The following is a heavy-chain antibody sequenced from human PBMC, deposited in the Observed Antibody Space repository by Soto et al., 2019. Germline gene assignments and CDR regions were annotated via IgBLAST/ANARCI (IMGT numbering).Heavy chain of an antibody. J-gene: IGHJ4*02. CDR3: ARGVDYYDSNDYFDY. CDR2: ISYDGSNK. CDR1: GFTFSSYA. V-gene: IGHV3-30-3*01. Sequence: SLRLSCAASGFTFSSYAMHWVRQAPGKGLEWVAVISYDGSNKYYADSVKGRFTISRDNSKNTLYLQMNSLRAEDTAVYYCARGVDYYDSNDYFDYWGQGTLVTVSS. D-gene: IGHD3-22*01.